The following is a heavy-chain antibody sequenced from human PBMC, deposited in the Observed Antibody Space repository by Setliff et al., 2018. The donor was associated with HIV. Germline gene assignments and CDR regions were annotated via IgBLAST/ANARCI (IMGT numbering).Heavy chain of an antibody. CDR1: GGSISSHY. Sequence: PSETLSLTCTVSGGSISSHYWNWIRQPPKKGLEWIGSIYYSGSTNYNPSLKSRVTLTVDMSKNQFSLRLSSVTAANTAAYYCARDQTSNGDFDYWGQGTLVTVSS. CDR2: IYYSGST. D-gene: IGHD4-17*01. CDR3: ARDQTSNGDFDY. V-gene: IGHV4-59*11. J-gene: IGHJ4*02.